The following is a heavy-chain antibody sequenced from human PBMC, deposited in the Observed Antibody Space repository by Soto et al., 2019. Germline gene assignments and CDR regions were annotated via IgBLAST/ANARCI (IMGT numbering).Heavy chain of an antibody. V-gene: IGHV3-66*01. D-gene: IGHD3-16*01. J-gene: IGHJ5*02. Sequence: EVQLVESGGGLVQPGGSLRLSCAASGFTVGTHYMSWVRQAPGKGLEWVSVIYSGGSTYYADSVKGRFTISRDNSKNTLYLQMSSLRAEDTAVYYCAREPDGGFFDPWGRGTLVTVSS. CDR3: AREPDGGFFDP. CDR1: GFTVGTHY. CDR2: IYSGGST.